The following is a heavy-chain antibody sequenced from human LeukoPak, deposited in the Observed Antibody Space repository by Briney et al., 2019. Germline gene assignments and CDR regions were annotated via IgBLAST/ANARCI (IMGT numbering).Heavy chain of an antibody. Sequence: GGSLRLSCAASGFTFSSYGMHWVRQAPGKGLEWVAFIRYDGSNKYYADSVKGRFTISRDNSKNTLYLQMDSLGPEDTAVYYCARDPYSGNYGNYYYYYMDVWGKGTTVTISS. J-gene: IGHJ6*03. CDR3: ARDPYSGNYGNYYYYYMDV. CDR2: IRYDGSNK. V-gene: IGHV3-30*02. D-gene: IGHD1-26*01. CDR1: GFTFSSYG.